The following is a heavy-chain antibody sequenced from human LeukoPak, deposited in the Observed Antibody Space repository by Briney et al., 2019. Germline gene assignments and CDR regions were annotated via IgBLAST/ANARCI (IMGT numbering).Heavy chain of an antibody. Sequence: GGSLRLSCAASGFTFSSYSMNWVRQAPGKGLVWVSRINSDGSSTSYADSVKGRFTISRDNAKNTLYLQMNSLRAEDTAVYYCARDQARWELLLAFDYWGQGTLVTVSS. J-gene: IGHJ4*02. CDR3: ARDQARWELLLAFDY. CDR1: GFTFSSYS. D-gene: IGHD1-26*01. V-gene: IGHV3-74*01. CDR2: INSDGSST.